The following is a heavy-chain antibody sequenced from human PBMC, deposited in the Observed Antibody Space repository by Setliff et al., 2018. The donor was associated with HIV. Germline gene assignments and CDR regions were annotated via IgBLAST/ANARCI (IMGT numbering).Heavy chain of an antibody. J-gene: IGHJ5*02. Sequence: GESLTISCSASGFTFSGSAMHWVRQASGKGLEWVGRIKTKPSNYATAYGASVRGRFTISRDDSQNTAYLQMNSLKIEDTAMYYCAASADGDCATTSCTNWFDPWGQGTLVTVSS. CDR2: IKTKPSNYAT. D-gene: IGHD2-2*01. V-gene: IGHV3-73*01. CDR1: GFTFSGSA. CDR3: AASADGDCATTSCTNWFDP.